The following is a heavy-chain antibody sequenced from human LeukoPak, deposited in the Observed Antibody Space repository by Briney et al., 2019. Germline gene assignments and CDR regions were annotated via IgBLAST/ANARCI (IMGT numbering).Heavy chain of an antibody. D-gene: IGHD6-19*01. CDR3: ATSVYSSGWHPFFDY. J-gene: IGHJ4*02. Sequence: SETLPLTCTVSGDSISNHNYFWGWIRQPPGKGLEWIGSIHYIGSTYFNLSLKSRVTVSVDTSKNHFSLKRSSVTAADTAVYYCATSVYSSGWHPFFDYWGQGAPVTVSS. V-gene: IGHV4-39*02. CDR1: GDSISNHNYF. CDR2: IHYIGST.